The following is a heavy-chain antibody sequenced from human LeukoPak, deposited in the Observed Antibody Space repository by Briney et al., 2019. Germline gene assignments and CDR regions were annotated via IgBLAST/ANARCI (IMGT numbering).Heavy chain of an antibody. J-gene: IGHJ6*03. V-gene: IGHV3-23*01. CDR1: GFTFSSHG. Sequence: GGTLRLSCAASGFTFSSHGMNWVRQAPGKGLEWVSAISGSGGSTYYADSVKGRFTISRDNSKNTLYLQMNGLRAEDTAVYYCAKVGYYYYYMDVWGKGTTVTVSS. CDR2: ISGSGGST. CDR3: AKVGYYYYYMDV.